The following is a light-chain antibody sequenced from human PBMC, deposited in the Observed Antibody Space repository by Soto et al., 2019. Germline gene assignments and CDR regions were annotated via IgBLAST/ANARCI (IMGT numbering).Light chain of an antibody. J-gene: IGKJ4*01. CDR3: QHRYTWPPLA. CDR1: QNIGSN. CDR2: DAS. V-gene: IGKV3-11*01. Sequence: EIVLTQSPATLSLSPGERATLSCRASQNIGSNFLAWYRHKPGRAPRLLIYDASSSATGTPVSFSGSGSGTVFTLTIRRLEPQDFAVYFCQHRYTWPPLAFGGGTQVEMK.